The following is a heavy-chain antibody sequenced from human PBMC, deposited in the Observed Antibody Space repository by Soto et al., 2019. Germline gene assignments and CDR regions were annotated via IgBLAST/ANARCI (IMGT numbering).Heavy chain of an antibody. D-gene: IGHD2-2*01. V-gene: IGHV4-39*01. CDR3: ARHAAPGPVVPAAMDPFDY. CDR2: IYYSGST. CDR1: GGSISSSSYY. J-gene: IGHJ4*02. Sequence: TLSLTCTVSGGSISSSSYYWGWIRQPPGKGLEWIGSIYYSGSTYYNPSLKSRVTISVDTSKNQFSLKLSSVTAADTAVYYCARHAAPGPVVPAAMDPFDYWGQGTLVTVSS.